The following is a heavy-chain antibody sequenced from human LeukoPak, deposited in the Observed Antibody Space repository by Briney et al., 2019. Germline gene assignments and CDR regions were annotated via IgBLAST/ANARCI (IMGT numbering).Heavy chain of an antibody. CDR1: GYIFSNYG. CDR3: ARDIVVVPAAKLFDI. D-gene: IGHD2-2*01. Sequence: ASVKVSCKASGYIFSNYGITWVRQAPGHGLEWMGWISGHSGNTNYAQKLQGRVTMTTDTSTSTAYMELRSLRSDDTAVYYCARDIVVVPAAKLFDIWGQGTMVTVSS. CDR2: ISGHSGNT. J-gene: IGHJ3*02. V-gene: IGHV1-18*01.